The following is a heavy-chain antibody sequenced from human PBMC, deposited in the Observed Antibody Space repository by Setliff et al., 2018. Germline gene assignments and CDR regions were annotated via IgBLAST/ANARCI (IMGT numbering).Heavy chain of an antibody. CDR1: GYSFIRYY. D-gene: IGHD3-9*01. V-gene: IGHV1-46*01. J-gene: IGHJ4*02. Sequence: ASVKVSCKTSGYSFIRYYMYWVRQAPGQGLEWMGLINVSGGSASYEQKFQGRVTMTRDTSTGTVYMELTSLKSEDTAVYYCAGVDVLTASPFWGQGTLVTVSS. CDR3: AGVDVLTASPF. CDR2: INVSGGSA.